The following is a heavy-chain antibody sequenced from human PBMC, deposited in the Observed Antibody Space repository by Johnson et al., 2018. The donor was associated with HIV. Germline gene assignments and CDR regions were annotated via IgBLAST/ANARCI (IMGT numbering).Heavy chain of an antibody. CDR3: AKDKDAFDI. V-gene: IGHV3-30*02. J-gene: IGHJ3*02. CDR1: GFTFSSYA. Sequence: QVQLVESGGGVVQPGRSLRLSCAGSGFTFSSYAIHWVRQAPGKGLEWVAFTRYDGSNKYYADSVKGRFTISRDNSKNTLYLQMNSLRAEDTAVYYCAKDKDAFDIWGQGTMVTVSS. CDR2: TRYDGSNK.